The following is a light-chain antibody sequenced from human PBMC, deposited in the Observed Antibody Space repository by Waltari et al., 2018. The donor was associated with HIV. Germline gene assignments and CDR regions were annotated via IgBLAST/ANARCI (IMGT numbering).Light chain of an antibody. Sequence: QSALTQPASVSGSPGQSITISCTGTSSDVGSYNLVSWYQQHPGKAPKLMIYEGSKRPSGVSNRFSGSKSGKTASLTISGLQAEDEADYYCCSYAGSSTLEVFGGGTKLTVL. CDR2: EGS. V-gene: IGLV2-23*01. CDR3: CSYAGSSTLEV. J-gene: IGLJ2*01. CDR1: SSDVGSYNL.